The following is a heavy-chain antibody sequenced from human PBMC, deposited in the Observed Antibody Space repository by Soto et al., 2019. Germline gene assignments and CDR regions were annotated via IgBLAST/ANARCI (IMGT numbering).Heavy chain of an antibody. CDR1: GGSISSYY. J-gene: IGHJ4*02. CDR2: IYYSGSN. Sequence: QVQLQESGPGLVKPSETLSLTCTVSGGSISSYYWSWIRQPPGKGLEWIGYIYYSGSNNYNPALKTRVTISGDTSKNPYSYNLSSVTAADTAVYYCARGRCFDYWGQGTLVNVS. V-gene: IGHV4-59*01. CDR3: ARGRCFDY.